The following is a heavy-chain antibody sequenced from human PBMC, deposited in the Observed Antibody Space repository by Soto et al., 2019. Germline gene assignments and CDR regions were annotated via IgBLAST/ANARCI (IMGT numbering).Heavy chain of an antibody. D-gene: IGHD6-19*01. Sequence: GGSLRLSCAASGFTFSSYAMSWVRQAPGEGLEWVSAISGSGGSTYYADSVKGRFTISRDNSKNTLYLQMNSLRAEDTAVYYCAKVDSSGWYEVIDYWGQGTLVTVSS. CDR1: GFTFSSYA. V-gene: IGHV3-23*01. J-gene: IGHJ4*02. CDR3: AKVDSSGWYEVIDY. CDR2: ISGSGGST.